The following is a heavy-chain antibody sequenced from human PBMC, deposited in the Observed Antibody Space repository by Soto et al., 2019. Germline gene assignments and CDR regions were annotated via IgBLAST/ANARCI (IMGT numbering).Heavy chain of an antibody. V-gene: IGHV3-30*18. D-gene: IGHD3-3*01. Sequence: GGSLRLSCAASGFTFSSYGMHWVRQAPGKGLEWVAVISYDGSNKYYADSVKGRSTISRDNSKNTLYLQMNSLRAEDTAVYYCAKESGITIFGVVSWPPDYWGQGTLVTVSS. CDR3: AKESGITIFGVVSWPPDY. J-gene: IGHJ4*02. CDR2: ISYDGSNK. CDR1: GFTFSSYG.